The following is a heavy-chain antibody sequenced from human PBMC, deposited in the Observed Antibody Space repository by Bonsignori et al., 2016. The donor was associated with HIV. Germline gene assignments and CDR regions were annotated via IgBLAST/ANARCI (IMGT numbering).Heavy chain of an antibody. CDR2: INHSGST. CDR3: ARGLSDAFDI. V-gene: IGHV4-34*01. J-gene: IGHJ3*02. Sequence: PGKGLEWIGEINHSGSTYYNPSLKSRLTISVDTSKNQFSLKLSSVTAADTAVYYCARGLSDAFDIWGQGTMVTVSS.